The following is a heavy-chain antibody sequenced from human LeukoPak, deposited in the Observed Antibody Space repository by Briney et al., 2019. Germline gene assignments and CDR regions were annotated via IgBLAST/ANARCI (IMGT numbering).Heavy chain of an antibody. V-gene: IGHV3-21*01. CDR2: ISSSSSYI. D-gene: IGHD2-2*01. Sequence: GGSLRLSCAASGFTFSSYSMNWVRQAPGKGLEWVSSISSSSSYIYYADSVKGRFTISRDNAKNSLYLQMNSLRAEDTAVYYCARDLRGGVVPAALDYWGQGTLVTVSA. CDR1: GFTFSSYS. CDR3: ARDLRGGVVPAALDY. J-gene: IGHJ4*02.